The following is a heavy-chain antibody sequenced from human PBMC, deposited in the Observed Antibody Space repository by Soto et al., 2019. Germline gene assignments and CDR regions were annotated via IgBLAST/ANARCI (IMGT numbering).Heavy chain of an antibody. V-gene: IGHV4-30-2*01. J-gene: IGHJ6*02. CDR1: GGSISSGGYC. CDR3: ATQSYSNSGAYYYYAMDV. D-gene: IGHD4-4*01. CDR2: IYQSGST. Sequence: PSETLSLTCAVSGGSISSGGYCWSWIRQPPGKGLEWIGYIYQSGSTYYNPSLKSRVTISVDRSRNQFSLKLSSVTAADTAVYFCATQSYSNSGAYYYYAMDVWGQGTTVTVSS.